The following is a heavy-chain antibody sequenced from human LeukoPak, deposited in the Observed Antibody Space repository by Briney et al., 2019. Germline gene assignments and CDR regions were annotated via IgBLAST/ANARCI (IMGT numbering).Heavy chain of an antibody. CDR2: IRYDGSNK. Sequence: GGSLRLSCAASGFTFDNYGINWARQAPGKGLEWVAFIRYDGSNKYYADSVKGRFTISRDNSKNTLYLQMNSLRAEDAAVYYCAKEPRYSSSWRGDYYYMDVWGKGTTVTISS. CDR3: AKEPRYSSSWRGDYYYMDV. J-gene: IGHJ6*03. CDR1: GFTFDNYG. D-gene: IGHD6-13*01. V-gene: IGHV3-30*02.